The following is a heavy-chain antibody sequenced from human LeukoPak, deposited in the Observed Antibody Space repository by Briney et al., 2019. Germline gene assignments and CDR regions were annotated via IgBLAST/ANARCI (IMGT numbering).Heavy chain of an antibody. CDR2: IGTASDT. D-gene: IGHD1-1*01. CDR3: ARGPPRGKYYYMDV. J-gene: IGHJ6*03. CDR1: GFTVSSTL. Sequence: GSLRLSCIVSGFTVSSTLMAWVRQAPGKGLEWVSTIGTASDTYYPGSVEGRFTLSRDNAKNSLYLQMNSLTAGDTAVYYCARGPPRGKYYYMDVWGKGTTVTVSS. V-gene: IGHV3-13*01.